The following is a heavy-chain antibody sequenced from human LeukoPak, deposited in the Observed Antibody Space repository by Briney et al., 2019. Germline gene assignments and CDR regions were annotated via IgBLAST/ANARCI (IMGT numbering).Heavy chain of an antibody. J-gene: IGHJ4*02. CDR3: AKGKGADYGGNSGYFDY. D-gene: IGHD4-23*01. CDR2: ISGSGGST. CDR1: GFTYSSYA. V-gene: IGHV3-23*01. Sequence: GGSLRLSCAASGFTYSSYAMSWVRQAPGKGLEWVSAISGSGGSTYYADSVKGRFTISRDNPKNTLYVQMNSLRAEDTAVYYCAKGKGADYGGNSGYFDYWGQGTLVTVSS.